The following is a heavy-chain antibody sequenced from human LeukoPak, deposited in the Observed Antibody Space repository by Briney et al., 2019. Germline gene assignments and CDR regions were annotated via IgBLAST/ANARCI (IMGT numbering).Heavy chain of an antibody. J-gene: IGHJ4*02. CDR2: IYYSGST. CDR3: ARHPSRYYFDY. CDR1: GGSISSYY. Sequence: PSETLSLTCTVSGGSISSYYWSWIRQPPGKGLEWIGYIYYSGSTNYNPSLKSRVTISVDKSKNQFSLKLSSVTAADTAVYYCARHPSRYYFDYWGQGTLVTVSS. V-gene: IGHV4-59*08.